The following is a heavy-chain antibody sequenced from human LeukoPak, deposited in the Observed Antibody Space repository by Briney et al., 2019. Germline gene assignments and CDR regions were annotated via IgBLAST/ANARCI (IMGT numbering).Heavy chain of an antibody. CDR1: GGSISSGDYY. CDR2: IYYSGST. CDR3: AYSGIAAAGSFDY. V-gene: IGHV4-30-4*08. Sequence: SQTLSLTCTVSGGSISSGDYYWSWIRQPPRKCLEWIGYIYYSGSTYYNPSLKSRVTRSVDTSKNQFSRKLSSVTAADTAVYYCAYSGIAAAGSFDYWGKGTLVTVSS. D-gene: IGHD6-13*01. J-gene: IGHJ4*02.